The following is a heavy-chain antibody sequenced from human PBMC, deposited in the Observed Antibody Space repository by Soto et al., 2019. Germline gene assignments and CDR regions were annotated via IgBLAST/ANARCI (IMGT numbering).Heavy chain of an antibody. V-gene: IGHV3-7*01. CDR1: GFTFSTYW. CDR3: VCGGNFFVY. D-gene: IGHD3-16*01. Sequence: EVQLVESGGGLVQPGGSLRLPCAASGFTFSTYWMTWVRQPPGKGLEWVASINQDGSERYYVDSARGRFTISRDNANNSLYLQMNSLRAEDTAVYYCVCGGNFFVYWGQGTLVTVSP. J-gene: IGHJ4*02. CDR2: INQDGSER.